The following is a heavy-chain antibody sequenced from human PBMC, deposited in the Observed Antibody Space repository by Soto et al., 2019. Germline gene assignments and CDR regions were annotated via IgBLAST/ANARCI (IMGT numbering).Heavy chain of an antibody. CDR1: GFTFSSYA. CDR2: ISGSGGST. CDR3: AKDYYGSGSYYKIAFDI. J-gene: IGHJ3*02. V-gene: IGHV3-23*01. Sequence: GGSLRLSCAASGFTFSSYAMSWVRQAPGKGLEWVSAISGSGGSTYHADSVKGRFTISRDNSKNTLYLQMNSLRAEDTAVYYCAKDYYGSGSYYKIAFDIWGQGTMVTGSS. D-gene: IGHD3-10*01.